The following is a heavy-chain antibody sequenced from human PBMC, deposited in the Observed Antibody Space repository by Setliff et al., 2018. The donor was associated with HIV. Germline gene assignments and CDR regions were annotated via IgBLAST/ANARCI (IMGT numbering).Heavy chain of an antibody. V-gene: IGHV1-69*13. CDR2: IIPIHGTP. D-gene: IGHD6-13*01. CDR3: ARVKQQLAPFDY. J-gene: IGHJ4*02. Sequence: SVKVSCKASGGTFSRHAINWVRQAPGQGLEWMGAIIPIHGTPNYAQKFQGRVTITADESTSTAYMELSSLSSVDTAVYYCARVKQQLAPFDYWGQGTLVTVSS. CDR1: GGTFSRHA.